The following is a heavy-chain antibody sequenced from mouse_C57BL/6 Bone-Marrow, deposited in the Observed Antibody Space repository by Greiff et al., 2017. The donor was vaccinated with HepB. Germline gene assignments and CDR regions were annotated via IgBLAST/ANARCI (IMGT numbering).Heavy chain of an antibody. CDR2: ISDGGSYT. Sequence: EVKVVESGGGLVKPGGSLKLSCEASGFTFSSYAMSWVRQTPEKRLEWVATISDGGSYTYYPDNVKGRFTISRDNAKNNLYRQLSHLKSEDTAMYYCARFQDWYFDVWGTGTTVTVTA. J-gene: IGHJ1*03. V-gene: IGHV5-4*03. D-gene: IGHD3-2*02. CDR3: ARFQDWYFDV. CDR1: GFTFSSYA.